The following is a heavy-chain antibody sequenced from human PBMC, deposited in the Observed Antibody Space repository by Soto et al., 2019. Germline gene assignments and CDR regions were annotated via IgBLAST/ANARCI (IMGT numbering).Heavy chain of an antibody. Sequence: QVQLVQSGGEVKKPGASVKVSCKASGYTFISYAISWVRQAPGQGLEWMGWINPDNGKTNYAQMLQGRVALTTDTSRSTAYMELRSLRSDDTAVYYCVIADYAFLSDCYHHWGQGTLVTVSS. CDR3: VIADYAFLSDCYHH. CDR1: GYTFISYA. V-gene: IGHV1-18*01. CDR2: INPDNGKT. J-gene: IGHJ4*02. D-gene: IGHD3-3*01.